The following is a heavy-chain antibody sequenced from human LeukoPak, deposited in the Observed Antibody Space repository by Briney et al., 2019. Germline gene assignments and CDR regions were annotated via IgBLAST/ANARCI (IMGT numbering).Heavy chain of an antibody. CDR3: ARAFSYYYYHGMDV. V-gene: IGHV3-30-3*01. CDR1: GFTFSSYA. J-gene: IGHJ6*02. D-gene: IGHD3-3*02. CDR2: ISYDGSNK. Sequence: GRSLRLSCAASGFTFSSYAMHWVRQAPGKGLEWVAVISYDGSNKYYADSVKGRFTISRDNSKNTLYLQMNSLRAEDTAVYYCARAFSYYYYHGMDVWGQGTTVTVSS.